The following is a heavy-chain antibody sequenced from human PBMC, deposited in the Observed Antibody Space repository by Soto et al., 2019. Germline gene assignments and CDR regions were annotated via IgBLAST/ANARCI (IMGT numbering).Heavy chain of an antibody. Sequence: SETLSLTCAVSSGSISSSNWWSWVRQPPGKGLEWIGEIYHSGSTNYNPSLKSRVTISVDKSKNQFSLKLSSVTAADTAVYYCARDNIVVVPTATTGVATEYYYYYYYMDVWGKGTTVTVSS. CDR1: SGSISSSNW. CDR3: ARDNIVVVPTATTGVATEYYYYYYYMDV. D-gene: IGHD2-2*01. CDR2: IYHSGST. J-gene: IGHJ6*03. V-gene: IGHV4-4*02.